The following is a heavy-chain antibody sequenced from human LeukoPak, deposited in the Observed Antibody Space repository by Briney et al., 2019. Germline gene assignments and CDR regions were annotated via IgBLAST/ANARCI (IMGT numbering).Heavy chain of an antibody. CDR2: INPSGGST. D-gene: IGHD3-10*01. V-gene: IGHV1-46*03. CDR3: ARIMSLGGGDY. CDR1: GYTFTSYY. Sequence: ASVKVSCKASGYTFTSYYMHWVRQAPGQGLEWMGIINPSGGSTSYAQKLQGRVTMTRDTSTSTVYMELSSLRSEDTAVYYCARIMSLGGGDYWGQGTLVTVSS. J-gene: IGHJ4*02.